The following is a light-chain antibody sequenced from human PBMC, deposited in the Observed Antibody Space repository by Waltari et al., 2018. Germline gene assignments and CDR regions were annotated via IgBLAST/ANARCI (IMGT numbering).Light chain of an antibody. Sequence: QSALTQSASVSGSPGQSITISCTGTSSDVGGYNYVSWYQQQPGKAPKLMIYDVSNRPSGVSNRFSGSKSGNTASLTISGLQAEDEADYYCSSYTSSSTLVFGGGTKLTVL. J-gene: IGLJ2*01. CDR1: SSDVGGYNY. CDR3: SSYTSSSTLV. CDR2: DVS. V-gene: IGLV2-14*03.